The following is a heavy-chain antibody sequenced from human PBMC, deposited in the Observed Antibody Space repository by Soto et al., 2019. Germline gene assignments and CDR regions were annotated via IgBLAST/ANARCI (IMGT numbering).Heavy chain of an antibody. J-gene: IGHJ4*02. V-gene: IGHV3-23*01. CDR3: AKARGASTAYDFDY. D-gene: IGHD5-12*01. CDR1: GLTFRSCA. Sequence: SLRLSCAASGLTFRSCAMSWVRQAPGMGLEWVSTISGGGGGTYYADSVKGRFTISRDNSKNTLYLQMNSLRAEDTAVYYCAKARGASTAYDFDYWGQGIPVTVSS. CDR2: ISGGGGGT.